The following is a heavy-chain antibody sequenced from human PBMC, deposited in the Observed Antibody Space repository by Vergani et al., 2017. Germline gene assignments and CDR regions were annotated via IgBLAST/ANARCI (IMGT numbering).Heavy chain of an antibody. CDR3: ARAVEMATVFDY. CDR1: GGSISSSGYY. V-gene: IGHV4-39*07. CDR2: IYYSGST. J-gene: IGHJ4*02. Sequence: QLQLQESGPGLVKPSETLSLTCTVSGGSISSSGYYWGWIRQPPGKGLEWIGSIYYSGSTYYNPSLKSRVTISVDTSKNQFSLKLSSVTAADTAVYYCARAVEMATVFDYWGQGTLVTVSS. D-gene: IGHD5-24*01.